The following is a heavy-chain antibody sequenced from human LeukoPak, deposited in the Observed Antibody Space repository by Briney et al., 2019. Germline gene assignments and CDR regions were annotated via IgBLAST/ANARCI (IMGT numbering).Heavy chain of an antibody. V-gene: IGHV4-4*07. Sequence: SETLSLTCTVSGDSISGYFWSWIRQPAGKGLEWIGRMHADGDSNYNPSLKSRITLSFDTPENQFSLTLTSVTAADTGVYFCARAPSGCGGTCAFDSWGQGTLVTVSS. J-gene: IGHJ4*02. CDR1: GDSISGYF. CDR2: MHADGDS. CDR3: ARAPSGCGGTCAFDS. D-gene: IGHD2-15*01.